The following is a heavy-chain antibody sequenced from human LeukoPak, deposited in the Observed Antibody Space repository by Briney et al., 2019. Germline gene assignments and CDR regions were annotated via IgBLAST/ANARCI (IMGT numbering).Heavy chain of an antibody. CDR3: ARNNGMDV. Sequence: GGSLRLSCAASGFTLSNHWMTWVRQVPGRGPEWVANVNRDGSETYYLDSVKGRFTISKDNAKNSLYLQMNSLRAEDTALYHCARNNGMDVWGQGTTVIISS. V-gene: IGHV3-7*03. CDR1: GFTLSNHW. J-gene: IGHJ6*02. CDR2: VNRDGSET.